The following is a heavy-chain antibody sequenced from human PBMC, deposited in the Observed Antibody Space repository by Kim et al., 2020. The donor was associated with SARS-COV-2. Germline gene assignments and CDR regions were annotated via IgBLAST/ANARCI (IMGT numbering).Heavy chain of an antibody. CDR1: GFPFSKTW. V-gene: IGHV3-15*07. J-gene: IGHJ6*02. Sequence: GSLRLSCAASGFPFSKTWLNWVRQAPGKGLEWIGRIKSKTDGGTTDYAAPVKGRFTISRDDSINTLYLQMNSLQTEDTAVYYCTRIRGGFYYVMGVWGQGTTVTVSS. D-gene: IGHD3-16*01. CDR2: IKSKTDGGTT. CDR3: TRIRGGFYYVMGV.